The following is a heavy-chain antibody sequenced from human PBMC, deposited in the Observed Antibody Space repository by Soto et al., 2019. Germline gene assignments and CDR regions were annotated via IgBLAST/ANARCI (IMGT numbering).Heavy chain of an antibody. Sequence: QVQLVQSGAEVKKPGASVKVSCKASGYTFTSSGISWVRQAPGQGLEWMGWISAYNGNTNYAQKIQGRVTMTTDTSTRTAYRELRGLRSDDTAVYYCARERDGGWPGGYWGQGTLVTVSS. J-gene: IGHJ4*02. CDR1: GYTFTSSG. V-gene: IGHV1-18*01. CDR3: ARERDGGWPGGY. CDR2: ISAYNGNT. D-gene: IGHD3-16*01.